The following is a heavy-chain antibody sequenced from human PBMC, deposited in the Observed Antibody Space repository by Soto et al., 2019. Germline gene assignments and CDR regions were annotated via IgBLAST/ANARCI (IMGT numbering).Heavy chain of an antibody. CDR1: GFTFSDYY. Sequence: QVQLVESGGSLVKPGGSLRLSCAASGFTFSDYYMSWIRQAPGKGLEWVSYISSSGSTIYYADSVKGRFTISRDNAKNSLYLQMNSLRAEDTAVYYCARDLASTVTTIPDAFDIWGQGTMVTVSS. D-gene: IGHD4-17*01. CDR3: ARDLASTVTTIPDAFDI. J-gene: IGHJ3*02. V-gene: IGHV3-11*01. CDR2: ISSSGSTI.